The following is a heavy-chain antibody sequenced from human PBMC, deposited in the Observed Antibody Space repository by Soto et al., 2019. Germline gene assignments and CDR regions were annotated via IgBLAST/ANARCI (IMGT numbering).Heavy chain of an antibody. Sequence: PSETLSLTCTVSGGSISSGGYYWSWIRQHPGKGLEWIGYIYYSGSTYYNPSLKSRVTISVDTSENQFSLKLSSVTAADTAVYYCARSDSSGYHFDYWGQGTLVPVS. CDR3: ARSDSSGYHFDY. J-gene: IGHJ4*02. CDR1: GGSISSGGYY. V-gene: IGHV4-31*03. D-gene: IGHD3-22*01. CDR2: IYYSGST.